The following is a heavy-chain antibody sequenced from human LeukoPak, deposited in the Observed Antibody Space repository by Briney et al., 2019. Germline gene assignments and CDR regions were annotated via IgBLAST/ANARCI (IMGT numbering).Heavy chain of an antibody. CDR1: GRTFSSYA. CDR2: IIPIFGTA. D-gene: IGHD6-13*01. J-gene: IGHJ5*02. CDR3: ARYSSSCKWFDP. Sequence: GASVKVSCKASGRTFSSYAISWVRQAPGQGLEWMGGIIPIFGTANYAQKFQGRVTITADESTSTAYMELSSLRSEDTAVYYCARYSSSCKWFDPWGQGTLVTVSS. V-gene: IGHV1-69*13.